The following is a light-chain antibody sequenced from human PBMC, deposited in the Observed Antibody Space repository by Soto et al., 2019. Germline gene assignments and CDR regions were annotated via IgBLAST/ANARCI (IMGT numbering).Light chain of an antibody. V-gene: IGKV1-39*01. CDR2: AAS. CDR3: QQGHSTPYT. CDR1: QSINIY. Sequence: DIQMTQSPPSLSASVGDRVTITCRASQSINIYVNWFLQKPGKAPNLLIFAASNLRSGVPSRFSGSGSGTEFTLTISSLQPEDFATYFCQQGHSTPYTFGQGTKVEIK. J-gene: IGKJ2*01.